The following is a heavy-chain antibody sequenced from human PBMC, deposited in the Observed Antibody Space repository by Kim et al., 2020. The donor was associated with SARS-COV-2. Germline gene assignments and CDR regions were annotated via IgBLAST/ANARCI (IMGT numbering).Heavy chain of an antibody. D-gene: IGHD3-10*01. Sequence: KEDGSEKYYVDSVKGRFTISRDNAKNSLYLQMNSLRGEDTAVYYCARDGVWGQGTLVTVSS. CDR2: KEDGSEK. CDR3: ARDGV. J-gene: IGHJ4*02. V-gene: IGHV3-7*03.